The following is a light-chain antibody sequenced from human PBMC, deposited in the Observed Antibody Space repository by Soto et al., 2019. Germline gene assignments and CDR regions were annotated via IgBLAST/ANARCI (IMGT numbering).Light chain of an antibody. CDR3: AALDSSLRGGV. CDR2: DND. Sequence: QSVLTQPPSVSAAPRQKVTISCSGSSSNIGANSVSWYQQVPGTAPKLLIYDNDKRPSGIPDRFSGSKSGTSASLGITGPKTGDEDEYYCAALDSSLRGGVFGTGTKLTVL. CDR1: SSNIGANS. J-gene: IGLJ1*01. V-gene: IGLV1-51*01.